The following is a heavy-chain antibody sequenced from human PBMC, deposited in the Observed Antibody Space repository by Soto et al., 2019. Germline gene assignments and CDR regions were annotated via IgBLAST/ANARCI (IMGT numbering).Heavy chain of an antibody. CDR2: INHSGST. J-gene: IGHJ5*02. D-gene: IGHD6-13*01. V-gene: IGHV4-34*01. CDR1: GGSFSGYY. Sequence: PSESLSLTCAAYGGSFSGYYWSWIRQPPGKGLEWIGEINHSGSTNYNPSLKSRVTISVDTSKNQFSLKLSSVTAADTAVYYCARGLNGYSSSWDSSPSWFDPWGQGTLVTVSS. CDR3: ARGLNGYSSSWDSSPSWFDP.